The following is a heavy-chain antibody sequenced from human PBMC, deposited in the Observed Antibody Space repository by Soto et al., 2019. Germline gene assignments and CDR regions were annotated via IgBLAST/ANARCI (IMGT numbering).Heavy chain of an antibody. Sequence: QVQLQESGPGLVKPSQTLALTCTVSGGSISSGGYYWSWVRQHPGKGLEWIGYIYYSGGTYYNPSLKSRVTISVDTSKNQVSLKLSSVTAANTAVYYCARGSTHRAWFDPWGQGTMVAVSS. CDR3: ARGSTHRAWFDP. CDR2: IYYSGGT. V-gene: IGHV4-31*03. D-gene: IGHD2-2*01. CDR1: GGSISSGGYY. J-gene: IGHJ5*02.